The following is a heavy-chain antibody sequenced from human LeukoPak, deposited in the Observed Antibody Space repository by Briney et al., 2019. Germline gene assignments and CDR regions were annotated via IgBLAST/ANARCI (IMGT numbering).Heavy chain of an antibody. CDR2: ISGSGGAT. D-gene: IGHD6-13*01. Sequence: GGTLRLSCAASGFTFNTYGMSWVRQAPGKGLEWVSGISGSGGATYYADSVKGRFTISRDDPHNTLYLQMNSLRAEDTAVYFCARGLSGIAAQYYMDVWGKGTTVTVSS. J-gene: IGHJ6*03. CDR1: GFTFNTYG. V-gene: IGHV3-23*01. CDR3: ARGLSGIAAQYYMDV.